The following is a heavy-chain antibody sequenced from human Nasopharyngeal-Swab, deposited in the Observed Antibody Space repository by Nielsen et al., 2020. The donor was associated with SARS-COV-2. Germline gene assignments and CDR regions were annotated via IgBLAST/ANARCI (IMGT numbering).Heavy chain of an antibody. V-gene: IGHV4-34*01. J-gene: IGHJ6*02. CDR2: INHSGST. CDR3: ARALECSRGMDV. CDR1: GGSFSGYY. Sequence: SETLSLTCAVFGGSFSGYYWSWIRQPPGKGLEWIGEINHSGSTNYNPSLKSRVTISVDTSKNQFSLKLTSVTAADTAVYYCARALECSRGMDVWGQGTTVTVSS. D-gene: IGHD6-6*01.